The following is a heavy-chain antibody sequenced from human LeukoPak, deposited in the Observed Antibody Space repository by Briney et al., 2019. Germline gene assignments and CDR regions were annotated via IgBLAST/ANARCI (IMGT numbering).Heavy chain of an antibody. CDR1: GGFISSYY. Sequence: PSETLSLTCTVSGGFISSYYWSWIRQPPGKGLEWIGYIYYNGNTNYNPSPNYNPSLKSRVTISIDTSKNQFSLKLSSVTAADTAVYYCAAESERWLVRSWGQGTLVTVSS. V-gene: IGHV4-59*01. D-gene: IGHD6-19*01. CDR3: AAESERWLVRS. J-gene: IGHJ4*02. CDR2: IYYNGNT.